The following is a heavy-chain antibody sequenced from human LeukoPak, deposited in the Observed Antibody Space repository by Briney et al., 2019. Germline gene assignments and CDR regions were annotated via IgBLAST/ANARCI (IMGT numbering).Heavy chain of an antibody. Sequence: PSETLSLTCTVPGGSISSYYWGWIRQPPGKGLEWIGYIYYSGSTNYNPSLKSRVTISVDTSKNQFSLKLSSVTAADTAVYYCARSDIVATFFNYWGQGTLVTVSS. V-gene: IGHV4-59*08. CDR1: GGSISSYY. J-gene: IGHJ4*02. CDR2: IYYSGST. D-gene: IGHD5-12*01. CDR3: ARSDIVATFFNY.